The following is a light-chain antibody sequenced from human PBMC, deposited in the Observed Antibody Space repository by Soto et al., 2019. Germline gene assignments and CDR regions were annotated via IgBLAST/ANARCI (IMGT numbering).Light chain of an antibody. CDR1: QTIISW. CDR3: QPYNGYSQT. J-gene: IGKJ1*01. CDR2: DPS. Sequence: DIQMTQSPSTLSASVGDRVAITCRASQTIISWLAWYQQKPGKAPKLLIYDPSSLEGGVPSRFSGSRSGTEFTISISNRQPDDFATYYCQPYNGYSQTFGQGTKVEIK. V-gene: IGKV1-5*01.